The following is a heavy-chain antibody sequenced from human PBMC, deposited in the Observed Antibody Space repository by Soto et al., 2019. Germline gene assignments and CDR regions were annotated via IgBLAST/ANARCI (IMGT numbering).Heavy chain of an antibody. D-gene: IGHD2-15*01. CDR2: INPSGGST. Sequence: ASVKVSCKASGYTFTSYYMHWVRQAPGQGLEWMGIINPSGGSTSYAQKFQGRVTMTRDTSTGTVYMELSSLRSEDTAVYYCARGGGYCSGGSCYGVVYWGQGTLVTVSS. V-gene: IGHV1-46*03. J-gene: IGHJ4*02. CDR1: GYTFTSYY. CDR3: ARGGGYCSGGSCYGVVY.